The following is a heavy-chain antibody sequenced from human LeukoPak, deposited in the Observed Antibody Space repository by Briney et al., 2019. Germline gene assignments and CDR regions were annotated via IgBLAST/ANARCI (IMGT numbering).Heavy chain of an antibody. CDR2: INHSGYT. Sequence: ASETLSLTCAVFGGSFSSYYWSWIRQPPGKGLEWIGEINHSGYTSYNPSLKSRVTLSVDTSKHQLSLKLTSVTAADTAVYYCARCCLQRDGDNGGGDYWGQGTLVTVSS. CDR1: GGSFSSYY. D-gene: IGHD4-17*01. J-gene: IGHJ4*02. CDR3: ARCCLQRDGDNGGGDY. V-gene: IGHV4-34*01.